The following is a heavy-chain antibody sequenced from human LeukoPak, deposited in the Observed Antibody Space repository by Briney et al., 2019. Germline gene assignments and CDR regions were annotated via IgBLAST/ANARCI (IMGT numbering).Heavy chain of an antibody. D-gene: IGHD4-11*01. CDR1: GGSISSSSYY. Sequence: PSETLSLTCTVPGGSISSSSYYWGWIRQPPGKGLEWIGSIYYSGSTYYNPSLKSRVTISVDTSKNQFSLKLSSVTAADTAVYYCASHDYSNYVAFLPDYWGQGTLVTVSS. V-gene: IGHV4-39*01. CDR3: ASHDYSNYVAFLPDY. CDR2: IYYSGST. J-gene: IGHJ4*02.